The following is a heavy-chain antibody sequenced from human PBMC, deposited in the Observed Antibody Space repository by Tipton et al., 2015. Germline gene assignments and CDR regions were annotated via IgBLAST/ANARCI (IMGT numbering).Heavy chain of an antibody. D-gene: IGHD1-26*01. CDR1: GDTFSNFA. CDR2: ITTYDGDT. V-gene: IGHV1-18*01. J-gene: IGHJ4*02. CDR3: ARWGDDASGRH. Sequence: QSGAEVKKPGSSVKVACKASGDTFSNFAISWVRQAPGQGLEWMGWITTYDGDTNYAPKFQGRVTMTIDTFTSTAYMELRSLRSDDTAVYYCARWGDDASGRHWGQGTLVTVSS.